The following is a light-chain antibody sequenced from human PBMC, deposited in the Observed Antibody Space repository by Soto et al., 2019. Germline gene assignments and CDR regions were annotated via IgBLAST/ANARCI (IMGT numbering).Light chain of an antibody. CDR2: DAS. CDR1: QSVKNNY. CDR3: QQYGSTPLT. V-gene: IGKV3-20*01. J-gene: IGKJ4*01. Sequence: EIVLKQPPDTLSLSPGERATLSCRASQSVKNNYLAWYQQKPGQAPRFLIYDASSRATGIPDRFSGSGSGTDFTLTISRLEPEDFAVYYCQQYGSTPLTFGGGTKVDIK.